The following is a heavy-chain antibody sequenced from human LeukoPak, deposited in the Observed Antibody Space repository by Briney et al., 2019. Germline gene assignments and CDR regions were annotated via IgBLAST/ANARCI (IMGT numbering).Heavy chain of an antibody. CDR2: TSTYNDET. J-gene: IGHJ4*02. Sequence: ASVKVSCKASGGTFSSYAISWVRQAPGQGLEWMGWTSTYNDETAYARKFQDRLTMTTDTSTSTAYLELRSLRADDTAVYYCARDPYHKILPGYGSAMGHWGQGILVTVSS. CDR1: GGTFSSYA. D-gene: IGHD3-9*01. CDR3: ARDPYHKILPGYGSAMGH. V-gene: IGHV1-18*01.